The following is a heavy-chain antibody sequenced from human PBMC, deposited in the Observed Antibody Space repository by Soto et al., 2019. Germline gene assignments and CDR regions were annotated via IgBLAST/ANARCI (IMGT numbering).Heavy chain of an antibody. Sequence: QVQLVQSGAEVKKPGASVKVTCKASEYTISIYTLHWVRQAPGQRLEWMGCINAGDGNTKYSQKFQGSVTITRVTSANTAYMELSSLRSEDTAVFYCAGEHFFGSGAGPYDYWGQGTLVTVSS. CDR3: AGEHFFGSGAGPYDY. V-gene: IGHV1-3*01. CDR1: EYTISIYT. CDR2: INAGDGNT. D-gene: IGHD3-10*01. J-gene: IGHJ4*02.